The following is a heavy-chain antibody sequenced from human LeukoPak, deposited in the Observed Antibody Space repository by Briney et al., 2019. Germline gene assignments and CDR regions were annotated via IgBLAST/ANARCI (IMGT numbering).Heavy chain of an antibody. CDR1: GNTFTGYY. V-gene: IGHV1-2*06. Sequence: GASVKVSCKASGNTFTGYYMHWVRQAPGQGLEWMGRINSNSGGTNYAQKFQGRVTMTRDTSISTAYMELSSLISDDTAVYYCARENTIFGVDYWGQGTLVIVSS. D-gene: IGHD3-3*01. CDR3: ARENTIFGVDY. CDR2: INSNSGGT. J-gene: IGHJ4*02.